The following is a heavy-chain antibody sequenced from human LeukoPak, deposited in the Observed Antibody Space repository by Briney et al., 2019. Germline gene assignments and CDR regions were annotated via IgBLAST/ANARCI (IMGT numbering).Heavy chain of an antibody. Sequence: GASVKVSCKASGGSFNAYAISWVRQAPGQGLEWMGWISGANGNTDYAQNVQGRVTMITDPSTSTAFMELRSLRSDDTAVYYCARTERRGSRNNWFDRWGQGTLVTVSS. CDR1: GGSFNAYA. D-gene: IGHD2-2*01. CDR3: ARTERRGSRNNWFDR. J-gene: IGHJ5*02. CDR2: ISGANGNT. V-gene: IGHV1-18*01.